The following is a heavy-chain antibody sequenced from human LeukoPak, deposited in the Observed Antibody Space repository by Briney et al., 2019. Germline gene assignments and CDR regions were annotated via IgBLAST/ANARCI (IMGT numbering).Heavy chain of an antibody. J-gene: IGHJ6*02. CDR3: ANTEEWELQDYYYGMDV. Sequence: GGSLRLSCAASGFTFSDYYMSWIRQAPGKGLEWVSAISGSGGSTYYADSVKGRFTISRDNSKNTLYLQMNSLRAEDTAVYYCANTEEWELQDYYYGMDVWGQGTTVTVSS. V-gene: IGHV3-23*01. D-gene: IGHD1-26*01. CDR2: ISGSGGST. CDR1: GFTFSDYY.